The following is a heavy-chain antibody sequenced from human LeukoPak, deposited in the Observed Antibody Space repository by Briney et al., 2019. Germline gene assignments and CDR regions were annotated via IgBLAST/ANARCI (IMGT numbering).Heavy chain of an antibody. CDR3: ARVTTVTNKIDY. CDR1: GGSFSGYY. CDR2: INHSGST. Sequence: SETLSLTCAVYGGSFSGYYWSWIRQPPGKGLEWIGEINHSGSTNYNPSLKSRVTISVDTSKNQFSLKLSSVTAADTAVYYCARVTTVTNKIDYWGQGTLVTVSP. V-gene: IGHV4-34*01. J-gene: IGHJ4*02. D-gene: IGHD4-11*01.